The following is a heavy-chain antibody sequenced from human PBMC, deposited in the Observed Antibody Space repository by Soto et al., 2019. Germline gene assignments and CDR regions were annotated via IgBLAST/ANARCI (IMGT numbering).Heavy chain of an antibody. D-gene: IGHD2-21*02. CDR1: GFTFSSYA. V-gene: IGHV3-23*01. J-gene: IGHJ5*02. CDR2: ISSSGGST. Sequence: EVQLLESGGGLVQPGGSLRLSCAASGFTFSSYAMSWVRQAPGKGLEWVSTISSSGGSTHYADSVKGRFTISRDNSKNTLYLQMNSLRPEDTAVYYCAKFYGGNSAHTYAIDPWGQGTLVTVSS. CDR3: AKFYGGNSAHTYAIDP.